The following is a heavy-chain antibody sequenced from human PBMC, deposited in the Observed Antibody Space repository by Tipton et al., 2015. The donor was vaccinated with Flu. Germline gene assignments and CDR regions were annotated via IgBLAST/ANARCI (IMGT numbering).Heavy chain of an antibody. J-gene: IGHJ4*02. CDR1: GYSISSGYY. V-gene: IGHV4-38-2*02. D-gene: IGHD6-19*01. CDR3: ARGPEQWLVNPHYFDY. CDR2: IYHSGST. Sequence: LRLSCTVSGYSISSGYYWGWIRQPPGKGLEWIGSIYHSGSTYYNPSLKSRVTISVDTSKNQFSLKLSSVTAADTAVYYCARGPEQWLVNPHYFDYWGQGTLVTGSS.